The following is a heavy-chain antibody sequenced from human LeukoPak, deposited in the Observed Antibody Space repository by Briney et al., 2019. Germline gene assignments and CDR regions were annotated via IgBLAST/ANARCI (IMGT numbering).Heavy chain of an antibody. Sequence: PGGSLRLSCAASGFTFSSYSMNWVRQAPGKGLEWVSSISSSSSYIYYADSVKGRFTISRDNAKNSLYLQMNSLRAEDTALYYLAKDKDALCWGELLYFDYWGQEPLVTVSS. J-gene: IGHJ4*02. CDR1: GFTFSSYS. CDR2: ISSSSSYI. D-gene: IGHD3-16*01. CDR3: AKDKDALCWGELLYFDY. V-gene: IGHV3-21*01.